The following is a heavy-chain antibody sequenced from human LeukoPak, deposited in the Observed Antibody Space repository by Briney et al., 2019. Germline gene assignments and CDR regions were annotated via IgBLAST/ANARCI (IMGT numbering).Heavy chain of an antibody. CDR2: ITAHSGST. CDR3: ARVSGTYSSWGVYYYYYMDV. D-gene: IGHD6-6*01. Sequence: ASVKVSCKASGYTFTTYGISWVRQAPGQGLEWMGWITAHSGSTLFAQNLQGRVTLTTDTSTSTAYLEVRSLRSDDTAVYYCARVSGTYSSWGVYYYYYMDVWGKGTTVTVSS. J-gene: IGHJ6*03. CDR1: GYTFTTYG. V-gene: IGHV1-18*01.